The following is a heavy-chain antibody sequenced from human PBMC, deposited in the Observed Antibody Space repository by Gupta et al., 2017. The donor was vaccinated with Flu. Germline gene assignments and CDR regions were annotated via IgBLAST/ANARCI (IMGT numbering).Heavy chain of an antibody. Sequence: EVPVLESGGGLVQPWGSLRLSCSASGFIFSDYAMSWVRQAPGKGVEWVSTMTGSGAATYDADYWRGRFTVYRDNFKNTLVLQMNSLRAEDTAVYFGARLRASAGKGVFDYFQDWGRVTLVTVSS. D-gene: IGHD3-10*01. CDR2: MTGSGAAT. CDR3: ARLRASAGKGVFDYFQD. V-gene: IGHV3-23*01. CDR1: GFIFSDYA. J-gene: IGHJ1*01.